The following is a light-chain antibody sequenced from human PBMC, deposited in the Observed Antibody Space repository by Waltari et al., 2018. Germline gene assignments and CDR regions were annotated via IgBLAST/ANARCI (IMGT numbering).Light chain of an antibody. CDR3: LQYSRHPYS. CDR1: QDIRTY. V-gene: IGKV1-16*01. J-gene: IGKJ2*03. CDR2: AAS. Sequence: DIQMTQSPSSLSASAGDRVNITCRASQDIRTYLNWYQQKPGKAPTRLIYAASSLESGVPSTFSSSGSWTDFTLTIIILQPEDFTTYFCLQYSRHPYSFDQRTKVEIK.